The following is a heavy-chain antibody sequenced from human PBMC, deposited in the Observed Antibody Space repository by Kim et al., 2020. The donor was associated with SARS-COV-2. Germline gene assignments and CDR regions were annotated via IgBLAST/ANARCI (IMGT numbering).Heavy chain of an antibody. CDR3: ARAGAPYCSGGSCHNWFDP. Sequence: ASVKVSCKASGYTFTSYGISWVRQAPGQGLEWMGWISAYNGNTNYAQKLQGRVTMTTDTSTSTAYMELRSLRSDDTAVYYCARAGAPYCSGGSCHNWFDPWGQGTLVTVSS. D-gene: IGHD2-15*01. V-gene: IGHV1-18*01. J-gene: IGHJ5*02. CDR1: GYTFTSYG. CDR2: ISAYNGNT.